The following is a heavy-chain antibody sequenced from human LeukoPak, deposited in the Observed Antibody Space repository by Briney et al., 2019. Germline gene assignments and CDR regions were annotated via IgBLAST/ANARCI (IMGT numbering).Heavy chain of an antibody. CDR3: ARDPYEYGDYPAYFDY. V-gene: IGHV3-30-3*01. D-gene: IGHD4-17*01. CDR1: GFTFSSYA. Sequence: PGGSLRLSCAASGFTFSSYAMHWVRQAPGKGLEWVAVISYDGSNKYYANSVKGRFTISRDNSKNTLYLQMNSLRAEDTAVYYCARDPYEYGDYPAYFDYWGQGTLVTVSS. CDR2: ISYDGSNK. J-gene: IGHJ4*02.